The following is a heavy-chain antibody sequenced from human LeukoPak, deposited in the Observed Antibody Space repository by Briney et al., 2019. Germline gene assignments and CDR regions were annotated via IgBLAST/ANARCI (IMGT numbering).Heavy chain of an antibody. CDR3: AKGVAKYYYGSGSSAFDY. CDR2: ISGSGGST. V-gene: IGHV3-23*01. J-gene: IGHJ4*02. D-gene: IGHD3-10*01. Sequence: GGSLRLSCATSGFTFSSYAMSWVRQAPGKGLEWVSAISGSGGSTYYADSVKGRFTISRDNSKNTLYLQMNSLRAEDTAVYYCAKGVAKYYYGSGSSAFDYWGQGTLVTVSS. CDR1: GFTFSSYA.